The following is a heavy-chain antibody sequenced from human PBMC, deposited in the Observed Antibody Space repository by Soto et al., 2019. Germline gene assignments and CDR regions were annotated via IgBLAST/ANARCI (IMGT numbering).Heavy chain of an antibody. CDR2: INGGSTQT. Sequence: QLVESGGALVKPGGSLRLSCAASGFKFSDFFMSWMRQAPGKRLEWIGHINGGSTQTQYVDSARGRFTISSDNVKNLLFLQMDSPRPEDTAVYYCGRGTHYIEKSGPEGGQGTLVTVSS. CDR3: GRGTHYIEKSGPE. D-gene: IGHD1-1*01. CDR1: GFKFSDFF. V-gene: IGHV3-11*05. J-gene: IGHJ4*02.